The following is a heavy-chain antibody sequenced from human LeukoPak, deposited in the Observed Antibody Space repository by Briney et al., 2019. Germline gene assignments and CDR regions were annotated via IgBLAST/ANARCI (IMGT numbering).Heavy chain of an antibody. V-gene: IGHV3-21*01. D-gene: IGHD3-16*01. Sequence: GGSLRLSCAASGFTFSSYSMNWVRQAPGKGLEWVSSISSSSSYIYYADSVKGRFTISRDNAKNTLYLQMNSLRAEDTAVYYCARDPRQAGGNFDYWGQGTLVTVSS. CDR3: ARDPRQAGGNFDY. J-gene: IGHJ4*02. CDR2: ISSSSSYI. CDR1: GFTFSSYS.